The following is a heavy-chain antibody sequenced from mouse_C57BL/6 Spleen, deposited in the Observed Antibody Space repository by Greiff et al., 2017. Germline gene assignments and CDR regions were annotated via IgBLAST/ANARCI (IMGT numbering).Heavy chain of an antibody. J-gene: IGHJ3*01. V-gene: IGHV1-4*01. CDR2: INPSSGYT. Sequence: VQLQESGAELARPGASVKMSCKASGYTFTSYTMHWVKQRPGQGLEWIGYINPSSGYTKYNQKFKDKATLTADKSSSTAYMQLSSLTSEDSAVYYCARSEDLLRPFAYWGQGTLVTVSA. CDR1: GYTFTSYT. D-gene: IGHD1-1*01. CDR3: ARSEDLLRPFAY.